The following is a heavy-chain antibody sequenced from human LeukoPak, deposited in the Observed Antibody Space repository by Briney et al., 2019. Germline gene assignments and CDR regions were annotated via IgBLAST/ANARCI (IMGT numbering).Heavy chain of an antibody. Sequence: GGSLRLSCAASGFMFDDYGMSWVRQAPGKGLEWVSGINWNGGRTGYADSVKGRSTISRDNAKNSLYLQMNSLRAEDTALYYCARDRGAVAATWFDYWGQGTLVTVSS. CDR3: ARDRGAVAATWFDY. V-gene: IGHV3-20*04. J-gene: IGHJ4*02. D-gene: IGHD6-19*01. CDR2: INWNGGRT. CDR1: GFMFDDYG.